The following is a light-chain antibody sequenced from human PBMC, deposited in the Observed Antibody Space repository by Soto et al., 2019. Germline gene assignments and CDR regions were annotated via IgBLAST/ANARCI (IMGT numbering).Light chain of an antibody. J-gene: IGKJ4*01. CDR1: QSVSSN. V-gene: IGKV3-15*01. CDR3: QRYNNWPLT. CDR2: GAY. Sequence: EIVLTQSPATLSLSPGERATLSCRASQSVSSNLAWYQQKPGQAHRLLIYGAYTRATGIQARFSGSGSGAEFTLTIRSLQSEDFAVYYCQRYNNWPLTFGGGTKVEIK.